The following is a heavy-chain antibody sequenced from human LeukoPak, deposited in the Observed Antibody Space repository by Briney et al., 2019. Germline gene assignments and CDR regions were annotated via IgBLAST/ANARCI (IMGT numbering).Heavy chain of an antibody. CDR3: ARERDGYNYTDF. Sequence: PGGSLRLSCAASGFTFSTYSMNWVRQAPGKGLEWVSCISSSSSYIYYADSVQGRFTIARDNAKKLVHLQMSSLRAEDTAVYYCARERDGYNYTDFWGQGTLVTVSS. CDR1: GFTFSTYS. D-gene: IGHD5-24*01. V-gene: IGHV3-21*01. CDR2: ISSSSSYI. J-gene: IGHJ4*02.